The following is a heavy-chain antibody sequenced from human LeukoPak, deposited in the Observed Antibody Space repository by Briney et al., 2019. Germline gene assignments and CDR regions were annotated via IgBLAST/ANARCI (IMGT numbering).Heavy chain of an antibody. D-gene: IGHD2-21*02. Sequence: GAAVKVSCKASGGTFSSYAISWVRQAPGQGLEWMGGIIPIFGTANYAQKFQGRVTITTDESTSTAYMELSSLRSEDTAVYYCARGQIVYGGGDCYSGYFQHWGQGTLITVSS. CDR3: ARGQIVYGGGDCYSGYFQH. CDR2: IIPIFGTA. V-gene: IGHV1-69*05. J-gene: IGHJ1*01. CDR1: GGTFSSYA.